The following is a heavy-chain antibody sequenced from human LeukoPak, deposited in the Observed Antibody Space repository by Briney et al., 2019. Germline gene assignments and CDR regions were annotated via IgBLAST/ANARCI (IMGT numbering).Heavy chain of an antibody. CDR1: GFTFGDCA. D-gene: IGHD5-18*01. Sequence: GGSLRLSCTASGFTFGDCAISWVRQAPGKGLEWVGRIKSKTDGGTTDYAAPVKGRFTISRDDSKNTLYLQMNSLKTEDTAVYYCTTVELWDNYFDYWGQGTLVTVSS. CDR2: IKSKTDGGTT. CDR3: TTVELWDNYFDY. V-gene: IGHV3-15*01. J-gene: IGHJ4*02.